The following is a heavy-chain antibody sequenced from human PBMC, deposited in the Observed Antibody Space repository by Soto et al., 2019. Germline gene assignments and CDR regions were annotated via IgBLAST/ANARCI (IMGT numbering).Heavy chain of an antibody. CDR2: INYSGST. Sequence: QVQLQESGPGLVEPSQTLSLSCTLSGDSFSRGNYYWGWIRHFPGKGVEWIAYINYSGSTYWNQSLRGRITMSVDTWKNQFSLKLRSVTAADTAVYYCARVPPGNGTYFNYYYVMDVWGQGTTVTVSS. D-gene: IGHD3-10*01. CDR1: GDSFSRGNYY. CDR3: ARVPPGNGTYFNYYYVMDV. V-gene: IGHV4-30-4*01. J-gene: IGHJ6*02.